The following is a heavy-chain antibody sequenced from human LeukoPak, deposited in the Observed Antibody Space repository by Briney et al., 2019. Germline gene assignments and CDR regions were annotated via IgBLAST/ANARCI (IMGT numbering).Heavy chain of an antibody. Sequence: SETLSLTCTVSGGSISSGGYYWSWIRQHPGEGLEWIGYIYYSGSTYYNPSLKSRVTISVDTSKNQFSLELSSVTAADTAVYYCARDRVVAATPRPYYYGMDVWGQGTTVTVSS. CDR3: ARDRVVAATPRPYYYGMDV. CDR1: GGSISSGGYY. V-gene: IGHV4-31*03. D-gene: IGHD2-15*01. CDR2: IYYSGST. J-gene: IGHJ6*02.